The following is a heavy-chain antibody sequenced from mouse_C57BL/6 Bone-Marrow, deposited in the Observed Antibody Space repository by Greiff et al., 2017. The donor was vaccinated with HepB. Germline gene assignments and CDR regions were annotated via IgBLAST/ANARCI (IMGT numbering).Heavy chain of an antibody. Sequence: EVQVVESGGGLVKPGGSLKLSCAASGFTFSSYAMSWVRQTPEKRLEWVATISDGGSYTYYPDNVKGRFTISRDNAKNNLYLQMSHLKSEDTAMYYCARDEGLRRFAYWGQGTLVTVSA. J-gene: IGHJ3*01. CDR1: GFTFSSYA. D-gene: IGHD2-4*01. CDR2: ISDGGSYT. CDR3: ARDEGLRRFAY. V-gene: IGHV5-4*01.